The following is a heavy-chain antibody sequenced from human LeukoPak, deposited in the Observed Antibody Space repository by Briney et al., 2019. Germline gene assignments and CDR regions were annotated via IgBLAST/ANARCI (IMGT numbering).Heavy chain of an antibody. J-gene: IGHJ3*02. CDR3: ARGGNGYYWAFDI. D-gene: IGHD3-22*01. CDR2: LYSGGTT. CDR1: GFSVSSNY. Sequence: GGSLRLSCAASGFSVSSNYMSWVRQAPGKGLEWVSLLYSGGTTSYPASVKGRFTISRHDSKNTLYLQMNSLGAEDTAVYYCARGGNGYYWAFDIWGQGTMATVSS. V-gene: IGHV3-53*04.